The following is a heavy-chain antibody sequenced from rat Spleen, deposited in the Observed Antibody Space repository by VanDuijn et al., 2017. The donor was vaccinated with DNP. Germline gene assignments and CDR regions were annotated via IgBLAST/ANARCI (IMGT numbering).Heavy chain of an antibody. V-gene: IGHV2-41*01. D-gene: IGHD1-2*01. Sequence: QVQLKESGPGLVQPSQTLSLTCTVSGFSLTNYHVDWVRQPPGKGLEWMGVIWKNGATRYNSALKSRLNFSKDTSKSQVFLKMHSLQIEDTATYYCARSPETSYIYFPWVHWGQGTLVTVSS. CDR3: ARSPETSYIYFPWVH. J-gene: IGHJ3*01. CDR1: GFSLTNYH. CDR2: IWKNGAT.